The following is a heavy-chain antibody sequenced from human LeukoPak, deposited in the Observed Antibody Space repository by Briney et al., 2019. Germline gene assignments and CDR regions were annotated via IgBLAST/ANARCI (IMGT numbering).Heavy chain of an antibody. Sequence: GGSLRLSCAASGFIFDDYGMSWFRQVPGKGLEWVSGINWNGGKINYVDSVKGRFHISRDNAKNSLYLQMNSLRVEDTALYYCARDQAEEEPFDYWGQGTLVTVSS. D-gene: IGHD1-14*01. CDR3: ARDQAEEEPFDY. CDR1: GFIFDDYG. V-gene: IGHV3-20*04. J-gene: IGHJ4*02. CDR2: INWNGGKI.